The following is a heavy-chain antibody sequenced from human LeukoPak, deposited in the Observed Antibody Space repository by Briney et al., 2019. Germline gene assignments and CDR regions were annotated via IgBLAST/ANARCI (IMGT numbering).Heavy chain of an antibody. CDR1: GGSIGSSSYY. D-gene: IGHD3-10*01. J-gene: IGHJ4*02. CDR2: IYYSGST. Sequence: SETLSLTCTVSGGSIGSSSYYWGWIRQPPGKGLEWIGSIYYSGSTYYNPSLKSRVTISVDTSKNQFSLKLSSVTAADTAVYYCARQTQLLWFGELMNYFDYWGQGTLVTVSS. CDR3: ARQTQLLWFGELMNYFDY. V-gene: IGHV4-39*01.